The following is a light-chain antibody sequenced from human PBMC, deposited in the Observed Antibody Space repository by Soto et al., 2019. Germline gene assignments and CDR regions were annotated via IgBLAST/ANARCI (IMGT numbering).Light chain of an antibody. CDR2: VGTGGIVG. J-gene: IGLJ2*01. CDR1: SGYSNYK. Sequence: QLVLTQPPSASASLGASVTLTCTLSSGYSNYKVDWYQQRPGKGPRFVMRVGTGGIVGSKGDGIPDRFSVFGSGLNRYLTIKNIQEEDESDYHCGADHGSGSNFVVFGGGTKLTVL. V-gene: IGLV9-49*01. CDR3: GADHGSGSNFVV.